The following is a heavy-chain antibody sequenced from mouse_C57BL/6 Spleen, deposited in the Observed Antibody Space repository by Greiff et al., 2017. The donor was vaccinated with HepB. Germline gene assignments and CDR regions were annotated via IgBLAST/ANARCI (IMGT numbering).Heavy chain of an antibody. V-gene: IGHV1-69*01. CDR1: GYTFTSSW. D-gene: IGHD1-1*01. CDR3: ARWYGSGPFDD. Sequence: QVQLQQPGAALVMPGASVKLSCKASGYTFTSSWMHWVKPRPGQGLEWIGEIDPSDSYTNYNQKFKGTSTLTVDKSSSTAYLQLSSLASEDSAVYYCARWYGSGPFDDGGQGTTLTGSS. CDR2: IDPSDSYT. J-gene: IGHJ2*01.